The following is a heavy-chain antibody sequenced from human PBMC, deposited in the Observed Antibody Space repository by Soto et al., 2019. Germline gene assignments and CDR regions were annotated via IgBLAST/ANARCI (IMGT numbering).Heavy chain of an antibody. CDR2: INHGGST. J-gene: IGHJ6*02. D-gene: IGHD6-19*01. V-gene: IGHV4-34*01. Sequence: SGTLSLTCAVSGGSFSGYYWSWIRQPPGKGLEWIGEINHGGSTNYTPSLKSRVTISVGTSKNQFSLKLSSVTAADTAVYYCARGQGFRQWLVLYYDYGMDVWGQGPKVIVSS. CDR3: ARGQGFRQWLVLYYDYGMDV. CDR1: GGSFSGYY.